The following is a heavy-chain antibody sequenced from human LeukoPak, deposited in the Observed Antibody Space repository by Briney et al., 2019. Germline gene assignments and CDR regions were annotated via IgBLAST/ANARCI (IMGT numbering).Heavy chain of an antibody. J-gene: IGHJ1*01. CDR1: GYFISSGYY. Sequence: SETLSLTCTVSGYFISSGYYWGWIRQPPGKGLEWIGSIYHSGSTNYNPSLKSRLTISVDKSKNQFSLKLSSVTAADTAVYYCARDSSGWGAEYLQHWGQGTLVTVSS. V-gene: IGHV4-38-2*02. D-gene: IGHD6-19*01. CDR3: ARDSSGWGAEYLQH. CDR2: IYHSGST.